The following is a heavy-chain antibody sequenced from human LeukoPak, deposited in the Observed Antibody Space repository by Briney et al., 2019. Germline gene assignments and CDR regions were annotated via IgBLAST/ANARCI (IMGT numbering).Heavy chain of an antibody. Sequence: PGRTLRLSCAASGFTFSSYAMGGVRDAPAKGLECVLSISASSGSTNYADSVKSRVTISRDNSKNTLYLQMNSLRAEDTAVYYCANSEYTSSHGWNDYWGQGTLVTVSS. V-gene: IGHV3-23*01. CDR3: ANSEYTSSHGWNDY. J-gene: IGHJ4*02. CDR1: GFTFSSYA. CDR2: ISASSGST. D-gene: IGHD2/OR15-2a*01.